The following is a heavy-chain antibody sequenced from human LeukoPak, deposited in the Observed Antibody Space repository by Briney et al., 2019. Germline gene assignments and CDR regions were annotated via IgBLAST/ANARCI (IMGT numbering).Heavy chain of an antibody. D-gene: IGHD6-19*01. CDR2: IYYSGST. CDR3: ARGAYSSGWYEAWYFDL. Sequence: PSETLSLTCTVSGGSISSYYWSWIRQPPGKGLEWIGYIYYSGSTNYNPSLKSRVTISVDTSKNQFSLKLSSVTAADTAVYYCARGAYSSGWYEAWYFDLWGRGTLVTVSS. J-gene: IGHJ2*01. V-gene: IGHV4-59*01. CDR1: GGSISSYY.